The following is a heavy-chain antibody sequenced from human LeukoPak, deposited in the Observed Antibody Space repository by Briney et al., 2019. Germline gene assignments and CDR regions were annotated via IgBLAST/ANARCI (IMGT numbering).Heavy chain of an antibody. J-gene: IGHJ6*02. D-gene: IGHD3-10*01. CDR3: ARARGLLWLGEPNGRTYGMDV. Sequence: ASVKVSCKASGYTFTSYGISWVRQAPGQGLEWMGWISAYNGNTNYAQKLQGRVTMTTDTSTSTAYMELRSLRSDDTAVYYCARARGLLWLGEPNGRTYGMDVWGQGTTVTVSS. CDR2: ISAYNGNT. V-gene: IGHV1-18*01. CDR1: GYTFTSYG.